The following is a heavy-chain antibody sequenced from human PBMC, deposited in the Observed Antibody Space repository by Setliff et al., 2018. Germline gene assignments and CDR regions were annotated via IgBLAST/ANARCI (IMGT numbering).Heavy chain of an antibody. V-gene: IGHV3-30*19. Sequence: PGGSLRLSCAASGFTFSSCGRHWVRKAPGKGLELGAVIWYDGSNKYYADSVKGRFTISRDNSKNTLSLQMNSLRAEDTAVYYCARARNKKGPFDYWGQGTLVTVSS. CDR1: GFTFSSCG. CDR3: ARARNKKGPFDY. D-gene: IGHD1-1*01. J-gene: IGHJ4*02. CDR2: IWYDGSNK.